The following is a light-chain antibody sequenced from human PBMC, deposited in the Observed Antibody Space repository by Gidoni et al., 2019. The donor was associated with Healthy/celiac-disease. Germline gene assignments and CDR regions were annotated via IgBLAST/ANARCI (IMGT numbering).Light chain of an antibody. CDR2: EVR. V-gene: IGLV2-14*01. CDR3: SSYTSSSTLV. J-gene: IGLJ2*01. CDR1: SSDVGGYNY. Sequence: QSALTQPASVSGSPGQSITISCTGTSSDVGGYNYVSWYQQHPGKAPKLMIYEVRNRPSGVSNRCSGSKAGNTASLTISGLQAEDEAEYYCSSYTSSSTLVFGGGTKLTVL.